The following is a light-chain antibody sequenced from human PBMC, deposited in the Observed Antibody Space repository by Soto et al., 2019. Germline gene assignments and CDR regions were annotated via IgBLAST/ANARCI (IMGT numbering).Light chain of an antibody. Sequence: QSVLTQPASVSGSPGQSVTISCTGTSSDVGGYNFVSWYQQHPGKTPQLMIHDVSNRPSGVSNRFSGSKSGNTASLTISGLQAEDEADYYCSSYTSTRTHVFGTGTKLTVL. CDR3: SSYTSTRTHV. CDR1: SSDVGGYNF. CDR2: DVS. V-gene: IGLV2-14*03. J-gene: IGLJ1*01.